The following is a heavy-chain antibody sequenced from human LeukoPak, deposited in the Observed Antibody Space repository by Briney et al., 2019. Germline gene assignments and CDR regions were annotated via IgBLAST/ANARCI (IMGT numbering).Heavy chain of an antibody. CDR2: IAYTGTI. V-gene: IGHV3-48*01. J-gene: IGHJ4*02. CDR3: ARDPHSLDY. Sequence: GGSLRLSCTASGFSFSSYSMNWVRQAPGKGLEWVAYIAYTGTIHYADSVRGQFAISRDNAKSSLFLQLNSLRAEDTAVYYCARDPHSLDYWGQGTLVTVSS. CDR1: GFSFSSYS.